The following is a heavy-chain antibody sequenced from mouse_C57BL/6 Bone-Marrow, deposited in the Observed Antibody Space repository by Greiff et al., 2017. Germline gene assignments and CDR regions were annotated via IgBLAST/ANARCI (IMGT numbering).Heavy chain of an antibody. CDR1: GFTFSSYA. J-gene: IGHJ2*01. CDR3: ARGSYDYDEGFDY. D-gene: IGHD2-4*01. Sequence: EVQRVESGGGLVKPGGSLKLSCAASGFTFSSYAMSWVRQTPEKRLEWVATISDGGSYTYYPDNVKGRFTISRDNAKNTLYLQMSHLKSEDTAMYYCARGSYDYDEGFDYWGQGTTLTVSS. V-gene: IGHV5-4*01. CDR2: ISDGGSYT.